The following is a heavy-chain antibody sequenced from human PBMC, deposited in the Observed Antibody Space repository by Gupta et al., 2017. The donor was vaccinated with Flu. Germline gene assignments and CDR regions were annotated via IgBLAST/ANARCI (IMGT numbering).Heavy chain of an antibody. CDR1: GFTFSDYG. J-gene: IGHJ4*02. CDR2: IWYDGNIQ. CDR3: ARDDRAKSVEDEKYFFDN. Sequence: QVHLVESGGRVVEPRRSVRPSCPASGFTFSDYGLHWVVQATGRGLEWVGVIWYDGNIQHYADSVKSRFTISRDNSKSTLFLQMSSLRVEDTALYYCARDDRAKSVEDEKYFFDNSGQGTLVTVSS. V-gene: IGHV3-33*01.